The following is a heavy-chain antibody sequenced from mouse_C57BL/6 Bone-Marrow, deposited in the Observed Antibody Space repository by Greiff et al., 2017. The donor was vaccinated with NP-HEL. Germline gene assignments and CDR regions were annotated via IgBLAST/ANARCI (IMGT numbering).Heavy chain of an antibody. J-gene: IGHJ4*01. Sequence: QVQLQQPGAELVKPGASVKMSCKASGYTFTSYWITWVKQRPGQGLEWIGDIYPGSGSTNCNEKFKSKATLTVDTSSSTAYMQLSSLTSEDSAVYYCAREGMGYRYYAMDYWGQGTSVTVSS. V-gene: IGHV1-55*01. CDR3: AREGMGYRYYAMDY. CDR2: IYPGSGST. CDR1: GYTFTSYW. D-gene: IGHD2-10*02.